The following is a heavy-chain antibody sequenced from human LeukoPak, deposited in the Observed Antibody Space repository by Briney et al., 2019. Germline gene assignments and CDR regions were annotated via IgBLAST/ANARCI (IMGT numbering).Heavy chain of an antibody. D-gene: IGHD6-13*01. V-gene: IGHV3-23*01. CDR1: GLTFNNYA. Sequence: QSGGSLRLSCAVSGLTFNNYAMSWVRQAPGKGLEWVSAISKSGDHTYYAASAKGRFTIYRDNSKNTQYLQMNSLRAEDTAVYYCAKDRAAAGTPYYFDYWGQGTLVTVSS. CDR2: ISKSGDHT. J-gene: IGHJ4*02. CDR3: AKDRAAAGTPYYFDY.